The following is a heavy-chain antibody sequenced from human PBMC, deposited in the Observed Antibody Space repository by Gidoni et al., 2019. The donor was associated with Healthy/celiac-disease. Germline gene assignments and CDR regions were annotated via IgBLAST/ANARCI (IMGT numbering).Heavy chain of an antibody. D-gene: IGHD3-3*01. CDR2: ISAYNGNT. CDR3: ARDGTIFGVVIPFDY. Sequence: QVQLVQYGAEVKKPGASVKVSCKASGYTFTSYGISWVRQDPGQGLEWMVWISAYNGNTNYAQKLQGRVTMTTDTSTSTAYMELRSLRSDGTAVYYCARDGTIFGVVIPFDYWGQGTLVTVSS. V-gene: IGHV1-18*04. CDR1: GYTFTSYG. J-gene: IGHJ4*02.